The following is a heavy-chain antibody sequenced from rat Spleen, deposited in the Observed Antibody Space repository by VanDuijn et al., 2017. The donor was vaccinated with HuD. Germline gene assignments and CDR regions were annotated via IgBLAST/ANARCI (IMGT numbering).Heavy chain of an antibody. CDR1: GFSFTDYN. V-gene: IGHV5-27*01. Sequence: EVQLVESGGGLVQPGRSLKLSCVASGFSFTDYNMAWVRQAPTKDLQWVTSISTGGGYTYYRDSVKGRFTISRDNAKNTLYLQMDSLRSEDTATYYCTTGYYDGYYLVFDYWGQGVMVTVSS. D-gene: IGHD1-12*03. CDR3: TTGYYDGYYLVFDY. J-gene: IGHJ2*01. CDR2: ISTGGGYT.